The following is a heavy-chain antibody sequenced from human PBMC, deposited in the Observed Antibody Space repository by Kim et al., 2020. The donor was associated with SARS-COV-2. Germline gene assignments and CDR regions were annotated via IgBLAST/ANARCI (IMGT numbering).Heavy chain of an antibody. CDR3: ARGPPGLDY. J-gene: IGHJ4*02. Sequence: RSTNHADSVKGRFTISRDNAKGTLYLQMNSLRAEDTAVYYCARGPPGLDYWGQGTLVTVSS. V-gene: IGHV3-74*01. D-gene: IGHD3-10*01. CDR2: RST.